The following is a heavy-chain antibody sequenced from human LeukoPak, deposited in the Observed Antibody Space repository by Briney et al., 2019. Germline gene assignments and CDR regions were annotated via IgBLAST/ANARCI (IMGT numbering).Heavy chain of an antibody. D-gene: IGHD2-2*01. CDR3: ARPSSTSFTGFFDY. CDR1: GFTFSSYA. Sequence: PGGSLRLSCAASGFTFSSYAMSWVRQAPGKGLEWVSYISSSGSTIYYADSVKGRFTISRDNAKNSLYLQMNSLRAEDTAVYYCARPSSTSFTGFFDYWGQGTLVTVSS. J-gene: IGHJ4*02. V-gene: IGHV3-48*04. CDR2: ISSSGSTI.